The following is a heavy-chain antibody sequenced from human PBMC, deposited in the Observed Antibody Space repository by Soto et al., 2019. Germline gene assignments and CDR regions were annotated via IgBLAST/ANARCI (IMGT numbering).Heavy chain of an antibody. CDR1: GFTFSSYA. CDR2: ISGSGGST. J-gene: IGHJ5*02. CDR3: ARSATVVTYNWFDP. V-gene: IGHV3-23*01. Sequence: GGSLRLSCAASGFTFSSYAMSWVRQAPGKGLEWVSAISGSGGSTYYADSVKGRFTIARDNSKNTLYLQMNSLRAEDTAVYYCARSATVVTYNWFDPWGQGTLVTVSS. D-gene: IGHD4-17*01.